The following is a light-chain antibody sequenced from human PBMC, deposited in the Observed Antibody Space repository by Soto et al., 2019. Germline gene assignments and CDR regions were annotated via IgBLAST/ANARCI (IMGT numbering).Light chain of an antibody. V-gene: IGKV3-20*01. CDR2: GAS. CDR3: QPYGSSPET. Sequence: EIVLTQSPGTLSLSPGERATLSCRASQSVSSNYLAWYQQKPGQAPRLLIYGASSRATGIPDRFSGSGSGTDFTLTISRLAPEDFAVYYCQPYGSSPETFGQGTKVEIK. J-gene: IGKJ1*01. CDR1: QSVSSNY.